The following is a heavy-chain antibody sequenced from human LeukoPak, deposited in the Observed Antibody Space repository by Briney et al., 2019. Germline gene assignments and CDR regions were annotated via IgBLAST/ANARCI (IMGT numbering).Heavy chain of an antibody. Sequence: ASVKVSCKASGGTFTSYYMHWVRQAPGQGLEWMGIINPSGGSTSYAQKFQGRVTMTRDTSTSTVYMELSSLRSEDTAVYYCARSYYYGSGSYYNFDYWGQGTLVTVSS. CDR3: ARSYYYGSGSYYNFDY. V-gene: IGHV1-46*03. CDR2: INPSGGST. J-gene: IGHJ4*02. D-gene: IGHD3-10*01. CDR1: GGTFTSYY.